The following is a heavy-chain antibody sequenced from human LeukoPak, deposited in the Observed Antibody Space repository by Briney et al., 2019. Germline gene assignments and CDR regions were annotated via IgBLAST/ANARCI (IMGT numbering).Heavy chain of an antibody. V-gene: IGHV3-21*04. J-gene: IGHJ6*01. CDR3: AKMKGHPLPKYYMDV. CDR2: IDGRSNYK. Sequence: PGESLRLSCAASGFSFSTYSMHWVRQAPGKGPEWVSSIDGRSNYKYYADSVKGRFTISRDNSKNTLYLEMNSLRAEDTAIYYCAKMKGHPLPKYYMDVWGQGTTVTVSS. D-gene: IGHD1-26*01. CDR1: GFSFSTYS.